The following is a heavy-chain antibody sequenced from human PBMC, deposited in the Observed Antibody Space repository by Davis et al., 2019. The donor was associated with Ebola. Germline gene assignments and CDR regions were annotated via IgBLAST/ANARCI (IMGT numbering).Heavy chain of an antibody. CDR1: GDSVSSTG. Sequence: HSQTLSLTCAISGDSVSSTGWNWIRQSPSRGLEWLGRTYYNSKWYIDYAMSVKGRITINPDTSKSQFSLQLNSVTPEDTAVYYCVRGWGRIGMGVWGQGTTVTVSS. CDR3: VRGWGRIGMGV. J-gene: IGHJ6*02. CDR2: TYYNSKWYI. D-gene: IGHD1-26*01. V-gene: IGHV6-1*01.